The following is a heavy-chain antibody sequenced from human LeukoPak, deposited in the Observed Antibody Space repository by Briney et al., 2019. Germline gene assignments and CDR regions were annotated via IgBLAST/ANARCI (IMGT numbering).Heavy chain of an antibody. CDR2: IEGDGNRI. Sequence: GGSLRLSCAASGFTLSAYWMHWVRQAPGKGLMWVSRIEGDGNRITYADSVKGRFTISRDNAKNTLYLQMNSLRAEDTAVYYCTRDWRNLGYDYWGQGTLVTVSS. V-gene: IGHV3-74*01. CDR3: TRDWRNLGYDY. CDR1: GFTLSAYW. D-gene: IGHD5-12*01. J-gene: IGHJ4*02.